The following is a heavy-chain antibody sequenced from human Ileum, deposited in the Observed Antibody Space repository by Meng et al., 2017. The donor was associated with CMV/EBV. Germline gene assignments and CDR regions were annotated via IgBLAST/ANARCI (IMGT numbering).Heavy chain of an antibody. D-gene: IGHD1-14*01. V-gene: IGHV6-1*01. CDR1: GDSFSTNTAA. CDR2: AYHRSKWYY. Sequence: SDTLSPTFGILGDSFSTNTAAWYWIRQSPSRGLEWLGRAYHRSKWYYEYTTSLQGRITISPDTSKNQFSLHLNSVTPEDTAVYYCARDDRGHFDYWGHGALVTVSS. CDR3: ARDDRGHFDY. J-gene: IGHJ4*01.